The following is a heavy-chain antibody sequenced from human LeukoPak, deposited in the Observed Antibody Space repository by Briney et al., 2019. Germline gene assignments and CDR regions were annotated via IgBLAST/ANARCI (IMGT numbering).Heavy chain of an antibody. CDR2: ISTSGGST. J-gene: IGHJ4*02. CDR1: GFTSSSYD. V-gene: IGHV3-23*01. Sequence: GXSLRLSCAASGFTSSSYDMSWVRQAPGKGLEWVSVISTSGGSTYHADSVKGRFIISRDNSKNTLYLQMNSLRAEDTAAYYCAKGRACTNSVCHFDYWGRGTLVTVSS. D-gene: IGHD2-8*01. CDR3: AKGRACTNSVCHFDY.